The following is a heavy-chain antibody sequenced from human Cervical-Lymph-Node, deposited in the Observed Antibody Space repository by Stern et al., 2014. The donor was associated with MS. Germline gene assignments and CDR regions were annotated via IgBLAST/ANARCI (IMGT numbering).Heavy chain of an antibody. CDR2: INPSGGTT. CDR3: AREGVPAALIWYFDL. D-gene: IGHD2-2*01. J-gene: IGHJ2*01. V-gene: IGHV1-46*01. CDR1: GYTFTNYY. Sequence: MQLVESGAEVRKPGASVKVSCKASGYTFTNYYMHWVRQAPGQGLEWMGLINPSGGTTSYAQKFQGRITMTRDTSTSTVYMDLSSLRSEDTAVYYCAREGVPAALIWYFDLWGRGTLVTVSS.